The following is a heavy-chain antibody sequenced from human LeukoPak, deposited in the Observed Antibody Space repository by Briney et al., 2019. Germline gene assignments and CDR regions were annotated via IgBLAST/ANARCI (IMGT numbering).Heavy chain of an antibody. J-gene: IGHJ4*02. V-gene: IGHV4-34*01. CDR2: INHSGST. CDR3: ASPGYSSGWDVREFDY. D-gene: IGHD6-19*01. Sequence: KPSETLSLTCAVYGGSFSGCYWSWIRQPPGKGLEWIGEINHSGSTNYNPSLKSRVTISVDTSKNQFSLKLSSVTAADTAVYYCASPGYSSGWDVREFDYWGQGTLVTVSS. CDR1: GGSFSGCY.